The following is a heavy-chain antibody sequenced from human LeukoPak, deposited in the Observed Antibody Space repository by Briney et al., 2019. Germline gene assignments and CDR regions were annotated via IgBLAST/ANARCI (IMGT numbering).Heavy chain of an antibody. Sequence: GGSLRLSCAASGFTFDDYGMSWVRQAPGKGLEWVSGINWNGGSTGYADSVKGRFTISRDNAKNSLYLQMNSLRAEDTALYHCARDRVDTIYDSSVGAFDIWGQGTMVTVSS. D-gene: IGHD3-22*01. V-gene: IGHV3-20*01. CDR1: GFTFDDYG. CDR2: INWNGGST. CDR3: ARDRVDTIYDSSVGAFDI. J-gene: IGHJ3*02.